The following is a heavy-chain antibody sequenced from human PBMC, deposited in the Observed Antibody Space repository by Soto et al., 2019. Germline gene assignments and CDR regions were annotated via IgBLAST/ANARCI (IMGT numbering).Heavy chain of an antibody. CDR1: GYTFTSYG. Sequence: ASVKVSCKASGYTFTSYGISWVRQAPGQGLEWMGWISAYNGNTIYAQKLQGRVTMTEDTSTNTAYMELSSLRSEDTAVYYCATTSPRRYCSRGSCDPYRPDDAFDIWGQGTMVTVSS. D-gene: IGHD2-15*01. CDR3: ATTSPRRYCSRGSCDPYRPDDAFDI. J-gene: IGHJ3*02. V-gene: IGHV1-18*01. CDR2: ISAYNGNT.